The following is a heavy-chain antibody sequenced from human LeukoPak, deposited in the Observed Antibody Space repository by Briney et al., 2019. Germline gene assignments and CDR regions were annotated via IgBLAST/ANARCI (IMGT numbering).Heavy chain of an antibody. V-gene: IGHV3-30*02. CDR3: AKDSGSHHVLLPNYFDY. D-gene: IGHD6-13*01. CDR2: IRNDGSNE. CDR1: GFTFSTYG. J-gene: IGHJ4*02. Sequence: GGSLRLSCVASGFTFSTYGMHWVRQAPGKGLEWVAFIRNDGSNEYYADSVKGRFTISRDDSKSTLYLQMNSLRAEDTAVYYCAKDSGSHHVLLPNYFDYWGQGTLVTVSS.